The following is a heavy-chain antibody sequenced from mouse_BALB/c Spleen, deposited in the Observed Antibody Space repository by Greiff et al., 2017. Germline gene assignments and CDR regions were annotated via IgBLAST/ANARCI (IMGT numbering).Heavy chain of an antibody. J-gene: IGHJ1*01. CDR2: ISSGSSTI. CDR1: GFTFSSFG. V-gene: IGHV5-17*02. D-gene: IGHD3-1*01. Sequence: EVKLVESGGGLVQPGGSRKLSCAASGFTFSSFGMHWVRQAPEKGLEWVAYISSGSSTIYYADTVKGRFTISRDNPKNTLFLQMTSLRSEDTAMYYCARSGGSFWYFDVWGAGTTVTVSS. CDR3: ARSGGSFWYFDV.